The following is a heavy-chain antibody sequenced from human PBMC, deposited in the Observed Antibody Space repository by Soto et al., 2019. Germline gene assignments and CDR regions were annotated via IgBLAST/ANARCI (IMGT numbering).Heavy chain of an antibody. Sequence: SETLSLTCAVYGGSFSGYYWSWIRQPPGKGLEWIGEINHSGSTNYNPSLKSRVTISVDTSKNQFSLKLSSVTAADTAVYYCAREFYEGPDAFDIWGQGTMVTVSS. CDR2: INHSGST. J-gene: IGHJ3*02. V-gene: IGHV4-34*01. CDR3: AREFYEGPDAFDI. D-gene: IGHD3-3*01. CDR1: GGSFSGYY.